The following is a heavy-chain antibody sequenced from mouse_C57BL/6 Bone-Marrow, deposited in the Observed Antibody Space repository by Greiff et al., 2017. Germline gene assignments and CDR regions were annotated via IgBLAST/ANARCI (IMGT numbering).Heavy chain of an antibody. CDR3: ARRGVAPFDY. Sequence: EVKLMESGGDLVKPGGSLKLSCAASGFTFSSYGMSWVRQTPDKRLEWVATISSGGSYTYYPDSVKGRFTISRDNAKNTLYLQMSSLKSEDTAMXYCARRGVAPFDYWGQGTTRPVSS. CDR2: ISSGGSYT. V-gene: IGHV5-6*02. D-gene: IGHD1-1*02. CDR1: GFTFSSYG. J-gene: IGHJ2*01.